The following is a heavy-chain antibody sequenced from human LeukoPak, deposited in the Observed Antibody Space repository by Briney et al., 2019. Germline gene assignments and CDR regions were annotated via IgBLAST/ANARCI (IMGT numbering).Heavy chain of an antibody. CDR3: ARAVEIYYYDSSGYQDY. Sequence: GGSLRLSCAASGFTFSSYSMNWVRQAPGKGLEWVSSISSSSSYIYYADSVKGRFTISRDNAKYSLYLQMNSLRAEDTAVYYCARAVEIYYYDSSGYQDYWGQGTLVTVSS. J-gene: IGHJ4*02. D-gene: IGHD3-22*01. CDR2: ISSSSSYI. CDR1: GFTFSSYS. V-gene: IGHV3-21*01.